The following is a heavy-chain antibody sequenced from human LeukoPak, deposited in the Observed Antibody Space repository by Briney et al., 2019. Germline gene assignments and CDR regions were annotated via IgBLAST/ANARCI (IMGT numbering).Heavy chain of an antibody. CDR1: GFTFSSYG. CDR2: ISYDRSNK. Sequence: PGGSLRLSCAASGFTFSSYGMHWVRQAPGKGLEWVAVISYDRSNKYYADSVKGRFTISRDNSKNTLYLQMNSLRAEDTAVYYCATDYYDSSGYEGPGTAFDYWGQGTLVTVSS. V-gene: IGHV3-30*19. D-gene: IGHD3-22*01. J-gene: IGHJ4*02. CDR3: ATDYYDSSGYEGPGTAFDY.